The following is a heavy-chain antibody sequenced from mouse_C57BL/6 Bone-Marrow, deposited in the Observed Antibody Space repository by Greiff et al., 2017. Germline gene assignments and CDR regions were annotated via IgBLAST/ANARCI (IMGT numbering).Heavy chain of an antibody. J-gene: IGHJ3*01. CDR1: GYTFTSYG. CDR2: IYPRSGNT. Sequence: VKLMESGAELARPGASVKLSCKVSGYTFTSYGLSWVKQRTGQGLEWIGEIYPRSGNTSYNEKFKGKATLTADKSSSTAYMELRSLTSEDSAVYFCARATMVTQFAYRGQETLVTVSA. D-gene: IGHD2-2*01. CDR3: ARATMVTQFAY. V-gene: IGHV1-81*01.